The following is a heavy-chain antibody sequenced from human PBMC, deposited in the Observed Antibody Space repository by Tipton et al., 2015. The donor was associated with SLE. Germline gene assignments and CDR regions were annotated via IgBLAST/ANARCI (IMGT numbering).Heavy chain of an antibody. Sequence: TLSLTCTVSGGSISSGSYYWSWIRQPPGKGLEWIGSIYYSGSTYYNPSLKSRVTISVDTSKNQFSLKLSSVTAADTAVYYCASGDCSGGSCYFDYWGQGTLVTVSS. J-gene: IGHJ4*02. D-gene: IGHD2-15*01. CDR2: IYYSGST. V-gene: IGHV4-39*07. CDR3: ASGDCSGGSCYFDY. CDR1: GGSISSGSYY.